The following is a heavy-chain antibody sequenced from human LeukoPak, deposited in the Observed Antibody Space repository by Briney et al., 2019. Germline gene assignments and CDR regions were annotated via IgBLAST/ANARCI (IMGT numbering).Heavy chain of an antibody. J-gene: IGHJ4*02. CDR2: IYTSGST. Sequence: SETLSLTCTVSGGSISSYYWSWIRQPAGKGLEWIGRIYTSGSTNYNPSLKSRVTISVDTSKNQFSLKLSSVTAADTAVYYCARGRSTSFGIAARMRGLDYWGQGTLVTVSS. D-gene: IGHD6-6*01. CDR3: ARGRSTSFGIAARMRGLDY. CDR1: GGSISSYY. V-gene: IGHV4-4*07.